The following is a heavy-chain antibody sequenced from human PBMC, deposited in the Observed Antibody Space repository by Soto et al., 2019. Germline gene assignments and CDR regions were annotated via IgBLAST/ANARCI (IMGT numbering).Heavy chain of an antibody. CDR3: VRCYCSVGSFYAVWHFDL. V-gene: IGHV1-18*01. CDR1: GYTFSDYA. J-gene: IGHJ2*01. Sequence: QVQLVQSGGEVKKPGASVKVSCQASGYTFSDYAISWVRQAPGQGLEWMGWISASTRNTDQAQNFQGRVIMTLDESTNTAYMEVRSRRSDDTAWYYCVRCYCSVGSFYAVWHFDLWGRGTLVTVSS. D-gene: IGHD2-15*01. CDR2: ISASTRNT.